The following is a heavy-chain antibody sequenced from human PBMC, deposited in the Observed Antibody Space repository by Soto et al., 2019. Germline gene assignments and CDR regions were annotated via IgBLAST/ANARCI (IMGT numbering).Heavy chain of an antibody. CDR3: AKYLAIFGVVTGDFDY. CDR2: IRGSGGST. CDR1: GFTFSSYA. Sequence: EVQLLEAGGGLVQPGGSLRLSCAASGFTFSSYAMSWVRQAPGKGLEWVSAIRGSGGSTYYADSVKGRFTIYRDNSKYTLYLQITSLRAEDTAVYYCAKYLAIFGVVTGDFDYWGQGTLVTVSS. V-gene: IGHV3-23*01. J-gene: IGHJ4*02. D-gene: IGHD3-3*01.